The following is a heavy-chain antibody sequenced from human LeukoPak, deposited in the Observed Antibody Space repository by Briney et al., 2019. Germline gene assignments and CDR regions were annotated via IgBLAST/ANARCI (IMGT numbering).Heavy chain of an antibody. CDR2: IYYSGST. D-gene: IGHD4-23*01. CDR1: GGSFSGYY. V-gene: IGHV4-59*01. CDR3: ARGKLLYGMDV. Sequence: SETLSLTCAVYGGSFSGYYWSWIRQPPGKGLEWIGYIYYSGSTNYNPSLKSRVTISVDTSKNQFSLKLSSVTAADTAVYYCARGKLLYGMDVWGQGTTVTVSS. J-gene: IGHJ6*02.